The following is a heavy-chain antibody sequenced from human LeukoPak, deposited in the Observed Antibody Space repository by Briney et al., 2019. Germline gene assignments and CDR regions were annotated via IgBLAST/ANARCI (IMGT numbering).Heavy chain of an antibody. J-gene: IGHJ4*02. CDR2: ISYDGSNK. D-gene: IGHD1-26*01. CDR3: ARDNFSYGPPTLPDY. CDR1: GFTFSSYA. Sequence: GGSLRLSCAASGFTFSSYAMHWVRQAPGKGLEWVAVISYDGSNKYYADSVKGRFTISRDNSKNTLYLQMNSLRAEDTAVYYCARDNFSYGPPTLPDYWGQGTLVTVSS. V-gene: IGHV3-30-3*01.